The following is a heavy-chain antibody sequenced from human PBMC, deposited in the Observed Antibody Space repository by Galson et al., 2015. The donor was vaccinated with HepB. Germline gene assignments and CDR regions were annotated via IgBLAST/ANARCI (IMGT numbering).Heavy chain of an antibody. D-gene: IGHD6-13*01. V-gene: IGHV1-69*13. Sequence: SVKVSCKVSGGTFNTHAMSWVRQAPGQGLEWMGGITPMFGTAKYAQKFQGRVTITAGESTSTVYMGLRSLRSEDTAVYYCAREGITAATNPVDYWGQGTLVTVSS. J-gene: IGHJ4*02. CDR3: AREGITAATNPVDY. CDR2: ITPMFGTA. CDR1: GGTFNTHA.